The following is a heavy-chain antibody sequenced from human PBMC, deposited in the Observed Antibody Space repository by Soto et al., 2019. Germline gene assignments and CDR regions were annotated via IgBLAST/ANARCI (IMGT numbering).Heavy chain of an antibody. J-gene: IGHJ6*02. V-gene: IGHV1-69*13. Sequence: SVKVSCKASGGTFSSYAISWVRQAPGQGLEWMGGIIPIFGTANYAQKFQGRVTITADESTSTAYMELSSLRSEDTAVYYCARSHWTDWWSGYYYYYYGMDGWGQGTTVTV. D-gene: IGHD3-3*01. CDR3: ARSHWTDWWSGYYYYYYGMDG. CDR2: IIPIFGTA. CDR1: GGTFSSYA.